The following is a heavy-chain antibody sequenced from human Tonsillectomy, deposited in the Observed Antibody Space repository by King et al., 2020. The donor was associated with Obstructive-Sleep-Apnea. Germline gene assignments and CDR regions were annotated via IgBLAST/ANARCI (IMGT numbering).Heavy chain of an antibody. CDR1: EFTFSSYA. CDR3: ARGCKGKVYGGYGMDV. D-gene: IGHD2-8*01. V-gene: IGHV3-30*04. Sequence: VQLVESGGGVVQPGRSLRLSCAASEFTFSSYAMHWVRQAPGKGLEWVAVISYDGSNKYYADSVKGRFTISRDNSKNTLYLQMNSLRPEDTAVYYCARGCKGKVYGGYGMDVWGQGTTVTVSS. J-gene: IGHJ6*02. CDR2: ISYDGSNK.